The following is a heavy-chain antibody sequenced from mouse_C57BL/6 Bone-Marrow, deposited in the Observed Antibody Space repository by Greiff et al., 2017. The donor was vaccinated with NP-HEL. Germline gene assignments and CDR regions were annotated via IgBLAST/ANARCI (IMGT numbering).Heavy chain of an antibody. D-gene: IGHD2-2*01. J-gene: IGHJ1*03. Sequence: EVKVVESGAELVKPGASVKLSCTASGFNIKDYYMHWVKQRTEQGLEWMGRIDPEDGETKYAPKFQGKATITADTASNTAYLQISSLTSEDTAVYYGARGGGYYGYDYWYFDVWGTGTTVTVSS. V-gene: IGHV14-2*01. CDR1: GFNIKDYY. CDR2: IDPEDGET. CDR3: ARGGGYYGYDYWYFDV.